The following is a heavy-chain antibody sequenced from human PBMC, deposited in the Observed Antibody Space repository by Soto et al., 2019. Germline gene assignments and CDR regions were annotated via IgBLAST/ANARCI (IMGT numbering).Heavy chain of an antibody. CDR2: ISSNGGST. Sequence: PGGSLRLSCSASGFTFSSYAMHWVRQAPGKGLEYVSAISSNGGSTYYADSVRGRFTISRDNSNNTLFLQMNSLRAEDTAVYYCARDLWWYLHWGQGTLVTVSS. J-gene: IGHJ4*02. D-gene: IGHD2-15*01. V-gene: IGHV3-64*04. CDR1: GFTFSSYA. CDR3: ARDLWWYLH.